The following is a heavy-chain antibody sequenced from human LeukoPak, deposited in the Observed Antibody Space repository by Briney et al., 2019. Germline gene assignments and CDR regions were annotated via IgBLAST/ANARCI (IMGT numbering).Heavy chain of an antibody. CDR1: GGSISSSSAY. J-gene: IGHJ4*02. D-gene: IGHD6-19*01. CDR2: IYYSKNT. Sequence: SETLSLTCTVSGGSISSSSAYWGWIRQPPGKGLEWIGSIYYSKNTYYNPSLKSRVTISVDKSKNQFSLKLSSVTAADTAVYYCARATAVAGTAFDYWGQGTLVTVSS. CDR3: ARATAVAGTAFDY. V-gene: IGHV4-39*07.